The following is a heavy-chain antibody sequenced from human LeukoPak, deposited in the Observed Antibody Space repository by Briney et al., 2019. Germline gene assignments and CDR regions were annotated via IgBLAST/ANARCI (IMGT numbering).Heavy chain of an antibody. V-gene: IGHV3-30-3*01. CDR2: VLSDGNKK. D-gene: IGHD6-13*01. Sequence: GSLRPSCAASGFIFNSFSMHWVRQAPGKGPDWVAAVLSDGNKKYSADSVKGRFTISKDNSRNTLYLQMDSLRADDTAMYYCTRGKAKGQSSSWPFDYWGQGTLVTVSS. CDR1: GFIFNSFS. CDR3: TRGKAKGQSSSWPFDY. J-gene: IGHJ4*02.